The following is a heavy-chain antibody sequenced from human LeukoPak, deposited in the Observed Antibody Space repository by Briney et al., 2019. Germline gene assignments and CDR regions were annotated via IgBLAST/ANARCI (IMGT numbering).Heavy chain of an antibody. Sequence: ASVKVSCKASGYTFTSYGISWVRQAPGQGLERMGWISAYNGNTNYAQKLQGRVTMTTDTSTSTAYMELRSLRSDDTAVYYCARFGWELLSFHHYFDYWGQGTLVTVSS. V-gene: IGHV1-18*01. D-gene: IGHD1-26*01. CDR1: GYTFTSYG. CDR3: ARFGWELLSFHHYFDY. CDR2: ISAYNGNT. J-gene: IGHJ4*02.